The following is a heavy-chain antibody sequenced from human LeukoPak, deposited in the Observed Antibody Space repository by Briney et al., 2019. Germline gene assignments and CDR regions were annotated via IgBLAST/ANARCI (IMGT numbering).Heavy chain of an antibody. CDR2: IYSGGST. CDR3: ARCVGRKDHYYYMDV. J-gene: IGHJ6*03. CDR1: GFTFSNYA. Sequence: PGDSLRLSCAASGFTFSNYAMSWVRQAPGKGLEWVSVIYSGGSTYYADSVKGRFTISRDNSKSTLYLQMDSLRSDDTAAYYCARCVGRKDHYYYMDVWGTGTTVTVSS. V-gene: IGHV3-66*02.